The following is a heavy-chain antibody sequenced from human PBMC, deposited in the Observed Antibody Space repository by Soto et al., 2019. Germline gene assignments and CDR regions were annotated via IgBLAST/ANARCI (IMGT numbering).Heavy chain of an antibody. CDR1: GYTFTGYY. V-gene: IGHV1-2*02. Sequence: QVQLVQSGTEVKRPGDSVKVSCKASGYTFTGYYVHWVRQAPGQGLEWMGWINPNSGDTYLAQRFQGRVTMNRDTSIGTAYMELRGRTSDDTAEYYCAKWGAIVAAGTRVYLYNAMDVWGQGTTVTVSS. J-gene: IGHJ6*02. D-gene: IGHD1-26*01. CDR2: INPNSGDT. CDR3: AKWGAIVAAGTRVYLYNAMDV.